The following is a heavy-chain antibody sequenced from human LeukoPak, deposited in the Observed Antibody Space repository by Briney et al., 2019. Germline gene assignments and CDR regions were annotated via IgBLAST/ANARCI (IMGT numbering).Heavy chain of an antibody. J-gene: IGHJ4*02. CDR1: GYTLTELS. D-gene: IGHD2-21*01. V-gene: IGHV1-24*01. CDR2: FDPEDGET. Sequence: ASVKVSCKVSGYTLTELSMHWVRQAPGKGLERMGGFDPEDGETIYAQKFQGRVTMTEDTSTDTAYMELSSLRSEDTAVYYCATGFSQTGTVGWGDYYFDYWGQGTLVTVSS. CDR3: ATGFSQTGTVGWGDYYFDY.